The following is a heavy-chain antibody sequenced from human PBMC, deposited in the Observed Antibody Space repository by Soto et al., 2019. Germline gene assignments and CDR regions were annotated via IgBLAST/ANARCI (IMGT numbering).Heavy chain of an antibody. Sequence: GESLKISCAASGFTFSSYAMSWVRQAPGKGLEWVSAISGSGGSTYYADSVKGRFTISRDNSKNTLYLQMNSLRAEDTAVYYCAKFLVVVAAKSNYYFDYWGQGTLVTVSS. D-gene: IGHD2-15*01. V-gene: IGHV3-23*01. J-gene: IGHJ4*02. CDR1: GFTFSSYA. CDR2: ISGSGGST. CDR3: AKFLVVVAAKSNYYFDY.